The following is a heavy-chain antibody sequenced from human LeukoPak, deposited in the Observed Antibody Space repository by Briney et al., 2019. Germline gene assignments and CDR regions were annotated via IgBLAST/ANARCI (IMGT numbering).Heavy chain of an antibody. CDR1: GGSISSYS. V-gene: IGHV4-59*08. CDR2: ISNSGST. Sequence: PSETLSLTCTVSGGSISSYSWSWIRQPPGKGLEWIGYISNSGSTNYNPSLKSRVTISVDTSKSQFSLKLNSVTAADTAVYYCARYNPLYSSGWYAFDYWGQGALVTVSS. CDR3: ARYNPLYSSGWYAFDY. D-gene: IGHD6-19*01. J-gene: IGHJ4*02.